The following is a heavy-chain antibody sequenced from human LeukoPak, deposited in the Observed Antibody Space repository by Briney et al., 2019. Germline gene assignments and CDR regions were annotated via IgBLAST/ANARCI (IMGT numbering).Heavy chain of an antibody. CDR3: ARRSLVGSSGYSALDY. J-gene: IGHJ4*02. V-gene: IGHV3-30-3*01. Sequence: SLRLSWAASGFTFSSFHIDSVRQAPGKALEWGAFISSDGSTERYAESVKGQFTISRDNSKNPLYLQMNSLRPEDTALYYCARRSLVGSSGYSALDYWGQGTLVTVSS. CDR1: GFTFSSFH. CDR2: ISSDGSTE. D-gene: IGHD3-22*01.